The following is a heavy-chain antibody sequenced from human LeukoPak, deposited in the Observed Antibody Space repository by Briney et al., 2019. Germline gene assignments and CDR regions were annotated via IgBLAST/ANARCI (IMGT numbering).Heavy chain of an antibody. J-gene: IGHJ4*02. CDR1: GCTFTSYF. Sequence: ASVNVSCKGSGCTFTSYFMHGLGQAPGQELAWMGWINPNSGGTKYAQRFQGRVPMTRDTSINTAYMELSRLRSDDTAVYYCARGPAYYYDSSGSYAYWGQGPLVTVSS. CDR2: INPNSGGT. CDR3: ARGPAYYYDSSGSYAY. V-gene: IGHV1-2*02. D-gene: IGHD3-22*01.